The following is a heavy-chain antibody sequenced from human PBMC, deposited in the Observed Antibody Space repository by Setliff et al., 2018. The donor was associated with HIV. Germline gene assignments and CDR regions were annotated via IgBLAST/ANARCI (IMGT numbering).Heavy chain of an antibody. Sequence: GGSLGLSCAASGFSFTDACMSWVRQASGKGLEWVGRMKSKTVGGSTDYAPPVKDTFIISRDESKETLYLQMNGLKTEDTAMYYCTTAGYSDNHIYRYFWGRGTLVTVSS. J-gene: IGHJ4*02. V-gene: IGHV3-15*01. CDR1: GFSFTDAC. CDR3: TTAGYSDNHIYRYF. D-gene: IGHD5-12*01. CDR2: MKSKTVGGST.